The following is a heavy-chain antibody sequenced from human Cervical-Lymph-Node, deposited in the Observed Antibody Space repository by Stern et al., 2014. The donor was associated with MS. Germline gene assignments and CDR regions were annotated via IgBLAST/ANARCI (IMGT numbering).Heavy chain of an antibody. CDR3: AHSSPKAHASGSFPSYGLDV. CDR2: LYLDGDK. CDR1: GFSLTTREEV. Sequence: QITLKESGPTLVKPTQTLTLTCTFSGFSLTTREEVVGWIRQPPGKALEWLALLYLDGDKRYSPSLKSRLTITKDTSKNQVVLTVTNMDPVDTATYYCAHSSPKAHASGSFPSYGLDVWGQGTTVTVSS. V-gene: IGHV2-5*02. D-gene: IGHD3-10*01. J-gene: IGHJ6*02.